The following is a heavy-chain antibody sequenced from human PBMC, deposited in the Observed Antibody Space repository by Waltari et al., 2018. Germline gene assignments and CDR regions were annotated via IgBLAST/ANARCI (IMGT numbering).Heavy chain of an antibody. CDR2: INSDGSST. V-gene: IGHV3-74*01. J-gene: IGHJ3*02. Sequence: EVQLVESGGGLVQPGGSLRLSCAASGFTFSSYWMHWVRQAPGKGLVGVSRINSDGSSTSYADSVKGRFTISRDNAKNTLYLQMNSLRAEDTAVYYCAREWERDSDDAFDIWGQGTMVTVSS. CDR1: GFTFSSYW. D-gene: IGHD1-26*01. CDR3: AREWERDSDDAFDI.